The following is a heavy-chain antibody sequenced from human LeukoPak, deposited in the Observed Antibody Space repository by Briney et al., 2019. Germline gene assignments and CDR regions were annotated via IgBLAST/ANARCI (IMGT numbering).Heavy chain of an antibody. CDR2: ISSSSSYI. V-gene: IGHV3-21*04. D-gene: IGHD5-24*01. CDR1: GFTFSSYS. CDR3: AKDRAGGGYNFFDN. Sequence: GGSLRLSCAASGFTFSSYSMNWVRQAPGKGLEWVSSISSSSSYIYYADSVKGRFTISRDNAKNSLYLQMNSLRAEDTALYYCAKDRAGGGYNFFDNWGQGTLVSVSS. J-gene: IGHJ4*02.